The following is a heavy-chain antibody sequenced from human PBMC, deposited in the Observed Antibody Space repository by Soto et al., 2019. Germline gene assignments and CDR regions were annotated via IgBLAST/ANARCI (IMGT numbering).Heavy chain of an antibody. CDR1: GDSLSSNTAA. V-gene: IGHV6-1*01. J-gene: IGHJ5*02. CDR2: TYYRSKWYI. CDR3: ASSSGDYNWFAP. D-gene: IGHD3-22*01. Sequence: SQTLSLTCAISGDSLSSNTAAWSWIRQSPSRGLEWLGRTYYRSKWYIDYATSLKSRMTINPDTSKNQFSLQLLSVTPEDTAVYYCASSSGDYNWFAPWGQGTLVTVSS.